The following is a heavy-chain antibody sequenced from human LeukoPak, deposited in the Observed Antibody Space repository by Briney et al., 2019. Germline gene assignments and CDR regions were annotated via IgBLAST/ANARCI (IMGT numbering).Heavy chain of an antibody. J-gene: IGHJ4*02. CDR1: GFTVSSNY. CDR2: IYSGGST. CDR3: ARGMGSGWYFDY. Sequence: GDSLRLSCAASGFTVSSNYMSWVRQAPGKGLEWVSVIYSGGSTYYADSVKGRFTISRDNSKNTLYLQMNSLRAEDTAVHYCARGMGSGWYFDYWGQGTLVTVSS. V-gene: IGHV3-53*01. D-gene: IGHD6-19*01.